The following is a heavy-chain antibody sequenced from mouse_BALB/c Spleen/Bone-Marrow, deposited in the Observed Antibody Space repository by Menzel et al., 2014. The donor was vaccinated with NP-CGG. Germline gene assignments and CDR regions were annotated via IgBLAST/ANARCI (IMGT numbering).Heavy chain of an antibody. Sequence: DVKLVESGGGLVQPGGSRKLSCAASGFIFSSFGMHWVRQAPEKGLERVAYISSGSSTVYYADKVMGRFTISRDNPKNTLFLQMTSLRSEDTAMYYCARSGSSSGYFDYWGQGTTLTVSS. D-gene: IGHD1-1*01. V-gene: IGHV5-17*02. CDR3: ARSGSSSGYFDY. J-gene: IGHJ2*01. CDR1: GFIFSSFG. CDR2: ISSGSSTV.